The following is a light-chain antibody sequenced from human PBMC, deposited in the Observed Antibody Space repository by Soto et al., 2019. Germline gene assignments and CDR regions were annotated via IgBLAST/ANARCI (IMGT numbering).Light chain of an antibody. Sequence: EIVMTQSPATLSVSPGERATLSSRASQSVSSNLAWYQQKPGQAPRLLIYGASTRATGIPARFSGSGSGTEFTLTISSLQSADFAVYYCQQYNNWPRTFGGGTKVEIK. J-gene: IGKJ4*01. V-gene: IGKV3-15*01. CDR2: GAS. CDR3: QQYNNWPRT. CDR1: QSVSSN.